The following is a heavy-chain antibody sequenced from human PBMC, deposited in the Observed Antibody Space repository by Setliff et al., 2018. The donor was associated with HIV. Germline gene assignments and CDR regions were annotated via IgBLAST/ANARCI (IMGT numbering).Heavy chain of an antibody. CDR3: VRGGRRRGFYYFGMDV. D-gene: IGHD3-10*01. V-gene: IGHV4-4*02. Sequence: SETLSLTCAVSGGSISSSDWWSWVRQPPGKGLEWIGEIYHSGSTNYNPSLKSRVAISVDTSKTQLSLNLSSVTAADTAIYYWVRGGRRRGFYYFGMDVWGQGTTVTVSS. J-gene: IGHJ6*02. CDR1: GGSISSSDW. CDR2: IYHSGST.